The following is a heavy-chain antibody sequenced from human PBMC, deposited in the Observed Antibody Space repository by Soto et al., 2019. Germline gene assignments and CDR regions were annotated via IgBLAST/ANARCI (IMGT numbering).Heavy chain of an antibody. CDR3: ATYTGGGGGRGY. J-gene: IGHJ4*02. D-gene: IGHD3-16*01. Sequence: QVQLQESGPGLVKPWETLSLTCTVSGASISRDHWNWIRQPPGKGLEWIGDYSGCTNYNPSLRSRVTISVDTSRNQFSLKLSCVAAADTAVYFCATYTGGGGGRGYWGQGTLVNVSS. CDR2: YSGCT. V-gene: IGHV4-59*08. CDR1: GASISRDH.